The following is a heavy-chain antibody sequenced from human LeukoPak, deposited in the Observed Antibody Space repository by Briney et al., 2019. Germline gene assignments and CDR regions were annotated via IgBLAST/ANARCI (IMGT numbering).Heavy chain of an antibody. CDR1: GYTFTGYY. V-gene: IGHV1-18*04. D-gene: IGHD3-22*01. CDR3: ARDPKYDSSGYYSF. J-gene: IGHJ4*02. CDR2: ISAYNGNT. Sequence: ASVKVSCTASGYTFTGYYMHWVRQAPGQGLEWMGWISAYNGNTNYAQKLQGRVTMTTDTSTSTAYMELRSLRSDDTAVYYCARDPKYDSSGYYSFWGQGTLVTVSS.